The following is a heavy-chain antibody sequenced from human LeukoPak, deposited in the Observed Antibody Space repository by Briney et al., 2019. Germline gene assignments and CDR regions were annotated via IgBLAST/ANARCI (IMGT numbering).Heavy chain of an antibody. J-gene: IGHJ5*02. V-gene: IGHV3-7*01. D-gene: IGHD6-13*01. CDR1: GFTFSSYW. CDR2: IKQDGSEK. CDR3: ARGLRIAAAGSS. Sequence: GGSLRLSCAASGFTFSSYWTSWVRQAPGKGLEGVANIKQDGSEKYYVDSVKGRFTISRDNAKNSLYLQMNSLRAEDTAVYYCARGLRIAAAGSSWGQGTLVTVSS.